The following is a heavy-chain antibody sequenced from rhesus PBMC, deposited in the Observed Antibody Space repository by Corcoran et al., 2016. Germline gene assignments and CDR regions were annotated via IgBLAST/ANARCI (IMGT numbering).Heavy chain of an antibody. V-gene: IGHV4-160*01. D-gene: IGHD6-43*01. CDR3: ARFSSYDAFDF. Sequence: QVQLQQWGEGLVKPSETLSLTCAVYGGSISSNYWSWIRQPPGKGLEWIGRIRSGGSTNYNPSLKSRVTISIDTSKNQFSLKLSSVTAADTAVYYCARFSSYDAFDFWGQGLRVTVSS. CDR2: IRSGGST. CDR1: GGSISSNY. J-gene: IGHJ3*01.